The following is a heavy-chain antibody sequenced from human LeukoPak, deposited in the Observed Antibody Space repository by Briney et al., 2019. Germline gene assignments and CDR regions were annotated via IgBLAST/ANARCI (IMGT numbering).Heavy chain of an antibody. V-gene: IGHV1-69*05. CDR2: IIPIFGTA. J-gene: IGHJ4*02. D-gene: IGHD3-3*02. CDR1: GGTFSSYA. Sequence: SVKVSCKASGGTFSSYAISWVRQAPGQGLEWMGRIIPIFGTANYAQKFQGRVTITTDESTSTAYMGLSSLRSEDTAVYYCGVQIRGFEALSYWGQGTLVTVSS. CDR3: GVQIRGFEALSY.